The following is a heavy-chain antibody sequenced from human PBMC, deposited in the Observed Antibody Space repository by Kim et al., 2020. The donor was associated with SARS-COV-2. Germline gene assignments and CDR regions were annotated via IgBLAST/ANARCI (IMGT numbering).Heavy chain of an antibody. V-gene: IGHV3-15*01. Sequence: GGSLRLSCAASGFTFSNAWMSWVRQAPGKGLEWVGRIKSKTDGGTTDYATPVKGRFTISRDDSRNTLDLQMNSLKTEDTGIYFCVASNKVSRGSEWNVGHFDFWGQGTLVTVSS. CDR3: VASNKVSRGSEWNVGHFDF. CDR1: GFTFSNAW. D-gene: IGHD1-1*01. J-gene: IGHJ4*02. CDR2: IKSKTDGGTT.